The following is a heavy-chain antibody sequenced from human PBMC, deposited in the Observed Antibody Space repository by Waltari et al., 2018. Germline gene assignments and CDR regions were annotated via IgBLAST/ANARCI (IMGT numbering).Heavy chain of an antibody. CDR1: GGSISSGGYY. J-gene: IGHJ4*02. CDR3: ATTFSSSRDYFDY. CDR2: IYYSGST. Sequence: QVQLQESGPGLVKPSQTLSLTCTVSGGSISSGGYYWSWIRQHPGKGLEWIGYIYYSGSTYYNPSLKSRVTISVDTSKNQFSLKLSSLRSEDTAVYYCATTFSSSRDYFDYWGQGTLVTVSS. V-gene: IGHV4-31*03. D-gene: IGHD6-13*01.